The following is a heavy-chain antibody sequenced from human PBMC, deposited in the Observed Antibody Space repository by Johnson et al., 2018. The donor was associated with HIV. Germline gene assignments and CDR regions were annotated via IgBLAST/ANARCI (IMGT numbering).Heavy chain of an antibody. J-gene: IGHJ3*02. Sequence: VQLMESGGGLVQSGGSLRLSCAASGFTFSRYAMSWVRQAPGKGLEWVSAISGSGGSTYYADSVKGRFTISRDNSKNTLYLQMNSLRTEDTAAYYCARAGSTSGWFDAFDIWGQGTMVTVSS. D-gene: IGHD6-19*01. CDR2: ISGSGGST. CDR3: ARAGSTSGWFDAFDI. CDR1: GFTFSRYA. V-gene: IGHV3-23*01.